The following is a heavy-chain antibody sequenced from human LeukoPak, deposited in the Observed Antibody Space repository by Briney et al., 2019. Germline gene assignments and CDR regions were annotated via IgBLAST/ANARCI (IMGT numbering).Heavy chain of an antibody. Sequence: SETLSLTCTVPGGSISSSSYYWTWIRQPPGKGLEWIGYIYYSGSTNYNPSLKSRVTISVDTSKNQFSLKLTSVTAADTAVYYCARGVNSGYFDYCGQGTLVTVSS. CDR3: ARGVNSGYFDY. D-gene: IGHD1-26*01. CDR2: IYYSGST. J-gene: IGHJ4*02. V-gene: IGHV4-61*01. CDR1: GGSISSSSYY.